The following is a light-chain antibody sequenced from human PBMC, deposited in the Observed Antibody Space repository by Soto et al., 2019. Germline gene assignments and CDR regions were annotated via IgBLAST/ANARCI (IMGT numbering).Light chain of an antibody. CDR1: SSNIGANYD. V-gene: IGLV1-40*01. J-gene: IGLJ1*01. CDR3: QSYDSSLSGYV. Sequence: QSVLTQPPSVSGAPGQGVSISCTGSSSNIGANYDVHWYQHLPGTAPKLLIHGNTNRPSGVPDRFSGSKSGTSASLAITGLQAEDEADYYCQSYDSSLSGYVVGTGTQLTVL. CDR2: GNT.